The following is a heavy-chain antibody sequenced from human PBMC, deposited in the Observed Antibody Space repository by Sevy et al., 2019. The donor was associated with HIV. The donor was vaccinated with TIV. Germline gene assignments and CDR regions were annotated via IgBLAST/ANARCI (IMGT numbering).Heavy chain of an antibody. J-gene: IGHJ6*02. CDR1: DFTFNNYN. Sequence: GGSLRLSCAASDFTFNNYNINWVRQAPGKGLEWVSFMSSSSGFIYYADSVKGRFTISRDNAKNSLFLQMNSLRAEDTAVYYCARDKTILEGRYGMDVWGQGTTVTVSS. CDR2: MSSSSGFI. CDR3: ARDKTILEGRYGMDV. D-gene: IGHD3-3*01. V-gene: IGHV3-21*01.